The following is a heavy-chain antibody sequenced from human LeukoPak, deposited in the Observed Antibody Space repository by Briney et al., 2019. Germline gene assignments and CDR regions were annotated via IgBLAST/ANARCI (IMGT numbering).Heavy chain of an antibody. J-gene: IGHJ6*02. CDR1: GGSITSRDSS. CDR3: ARDKDKKGDGLDV. V-gene: IGHV4-30-4*01. Sequence: SQTLSLTCTVSGGSITSRDSSWSWIRQPPGKGLEWIGYINYSGSTSYNPSLKSLVTISVDTSKNQFSLKLSSVTAADTAVYYCARDKDKKGDGLDVWGQGTTVTVSS. CDR2: INYSGST.